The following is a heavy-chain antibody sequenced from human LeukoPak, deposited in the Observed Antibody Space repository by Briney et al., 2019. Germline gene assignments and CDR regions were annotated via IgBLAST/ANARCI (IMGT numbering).Heavy chain of an antibody. J-gene: IGHJ2*01. CDR3: ARGPPMTTFGGVIPTNWYFDL. CDR2: IIPIFGTA. D-gene: IGHD3-16*02. Sequence: ASVKVSCKASGGTFSSYAISWVRQAPGQGLEWMGGIIPIFGTANYAQKFQGRVTITADESTSTAYMELSSLRSEDTAVYYCARGPPMTTFGGVIPTNWYFDLWGRGTLVTVSS. CDR1: GGTFSSYA. V-gene: IGHV1-69*13.